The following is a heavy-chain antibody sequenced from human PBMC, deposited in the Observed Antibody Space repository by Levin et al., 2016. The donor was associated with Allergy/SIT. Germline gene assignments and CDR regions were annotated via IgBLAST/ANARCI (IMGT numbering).Heavy chain of an antibody. Sequence: WIRQPPGKGLEWIGYIYYSGSTYYNPSLKSRVTISVDTSKNQFSLKLSSVTAADTAVYYCLRVVAATRALDYWGQGTLVTVSS. CDR2: IYYSGST. J-gene: IGHJ4*02. V-gene: IGHV4-31*02. CDR3: LRVVAATRALDY. D-gene: IGHD2-15*01.